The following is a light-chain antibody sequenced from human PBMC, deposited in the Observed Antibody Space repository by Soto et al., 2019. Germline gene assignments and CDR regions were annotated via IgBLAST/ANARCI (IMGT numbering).Light chain of an antibody. CDR1: QDISSY. CDR2: VAS. V-gene: IGKV1-8*01. J-gene: IGKJ4*01. CDR3: QRYYAFPSI. Sequence: AIRMTQSPSSLSASPGDRVTITCRASQDISSYLAWYQQKPGKAPNLLIYVASTLQAGVPSRFRGSGSGKYSFFPISSLLSEDFEIYYCQRYYAFPSIFGGGTKV.